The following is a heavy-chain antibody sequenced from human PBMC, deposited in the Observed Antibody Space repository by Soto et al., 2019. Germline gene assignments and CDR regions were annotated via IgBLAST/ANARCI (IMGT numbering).Heavy chain of an antibody. CDR1: GVTFSSYE. D-gene: IGHD3-10*01. Sequence: EVQLVESGGGLVQPGGSMKVSCAASGVTFSSYEVNWVRQATGKGLEWVSSISGSGASKYYAESVKGRFTISRDNAQKSVDLQMNRLRAEDTAIYYCTFLWFGEFHVETFDIWGQGTMVTVSS. J-gene: IGHJ3*02. V-gene: IGHV3-48*03. CDR2: ISGSGASK. CDR3: TFLWFGEFHVETFDI.